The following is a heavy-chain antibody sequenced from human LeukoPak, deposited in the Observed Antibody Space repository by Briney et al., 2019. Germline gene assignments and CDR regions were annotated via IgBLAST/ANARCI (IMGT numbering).Heavy chain of an antibody. Sequence: PSGTLSLTCAVSGGSISSSNWWGWVRQPPGKGLEWIGEIYHSGSTYYNPSLKSRVTISVDTSKNQFSLKLSSVTAADTAVYYCARPDLYYNRCDPWGQGTLVTVSS. CDR3: ARPDLYYNRCDP. D-gene: IGHD3-10*01. J-gene: IGHJ5*02. CDR1: GGSISSSNW. CDR2: IYHSGST. V-gene: IGHV4-4*02.